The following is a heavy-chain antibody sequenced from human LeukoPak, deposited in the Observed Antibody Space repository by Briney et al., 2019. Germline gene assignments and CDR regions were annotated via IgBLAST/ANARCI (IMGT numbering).Heavy chain of an antibody. D-gene: IGHD6-19*01. V-gene: IGHV4-39*01. CDR1: GGSITSRSYY. Sequence: PSETLSLTCTVSGGSITSRSYYWGWIRQPPGRGLEWIGSIYHLGSVRYNPSLKNRVTISVDTSMNQFSLKLSSVTAADTAVYYCARHGGVAGTSSFDYWGQGTLVTVSS. CDR3: ARHGGVAGTSSFDY. CDR2: IYHLGSV. J-gene: IGHJ4*02.